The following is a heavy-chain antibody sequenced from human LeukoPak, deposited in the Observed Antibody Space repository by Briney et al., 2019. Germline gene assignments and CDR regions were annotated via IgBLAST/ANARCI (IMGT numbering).Heavy chain of an antibody. D-gene: IGHD5-12*01. CDR3: AKANTGYENFDY. Sequence: GGSLRLSCAASGFTISTYAMSWVRQAPGKGLEWVSAISGSGVTTYYADSVKGRFTISRDNPKNTLYLQMNSLRAEDTAVYYCAKANTGYENFDYWGQGTLVTVSS. CDR2: ISGSGVTT. J-gene: IGHJ4*02. V-gene: IGHV3-23*01. CDR1: GFTISTYA.